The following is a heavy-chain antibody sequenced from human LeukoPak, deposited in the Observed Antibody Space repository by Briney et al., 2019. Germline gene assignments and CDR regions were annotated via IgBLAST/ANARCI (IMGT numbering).Heavy chain of an antibody. V-gene: IGHV1-69*13. Sequence: SVKVSCNTSGYTFTNYFIHWVRQAPGQGLEWMGGIIPIFGTANYAQKFQGRVTITADESTSTAYMELSSLRSEDTAVYYCASQTYYYDSSGYYRYWYFDLWGRGTLVTVSS. CDR3: ASQTYYYDSSGYYRYWYFDL. J-gene: IGHJ2*01. CDR1: GYTFTNYF. CDR2: IIPIFGTA. D-gene: IGHD3-22*01.